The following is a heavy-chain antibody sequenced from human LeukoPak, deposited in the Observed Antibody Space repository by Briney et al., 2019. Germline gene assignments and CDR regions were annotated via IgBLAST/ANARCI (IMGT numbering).Heavy chain of an antibody. J-gene: IGHJ3*02. D-gene: IGHD3-10*01. CDR3: ARRYYGSGSSAFDI. Sequence: SETLSLTGTVSGGSISTFYWSWIRQAPGKGLEWIGYIFQSGTTKYNPSLKSRVSISVDTSKNQFSLNLRSVTAADTAIYFCARRYYGSGSSAFDIWGQGTMVAVSS. CDR1: GGSISTFY. CDR2: IFQSGTT. V-gene: IGHV4-59*08.